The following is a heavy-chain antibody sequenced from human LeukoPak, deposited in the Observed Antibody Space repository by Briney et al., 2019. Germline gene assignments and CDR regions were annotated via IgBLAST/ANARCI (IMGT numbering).Heavy chain of an antibody. J-gene: IGHJ4*02. CDR1: GGSFSGYY. CDR2: INHSGST. V-gene: IGHV4-34*01. D-gene: IGHD4-17*01. Sequence: SETLSLTCAVYGGSFSGYYWSWIRQPPGKGLEWIGEINHSGSTNYNPSLKSRVTISVDTSKNQFSLKLSSVTAADTAVYYCARGDYGDNEAFDYWGQGTLVTVSS. CDR3: ARGDYGDNEAFDY.